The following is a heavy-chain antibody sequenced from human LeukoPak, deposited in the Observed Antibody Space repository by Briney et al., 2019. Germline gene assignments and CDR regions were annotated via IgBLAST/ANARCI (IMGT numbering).Heavy chain of an antibody. J-gene: IGHJ5*02. CDR2: ISSSGSTI. CDR1: GFTFRSYE. Sequence: GGSLSLSCAASGFTFRSYEMNWVRQAPGKGLEWISYISSSGSTINYADSVKGRFTISRDNAKNSLYLQMSSLRAEDTGIYYCARVAAAVPDQWGQGTLVTVSS. V-gene: IGHV3-48*03. D-gene: IGHD6-13*01. CDR3: ARVAAAVPDQ.